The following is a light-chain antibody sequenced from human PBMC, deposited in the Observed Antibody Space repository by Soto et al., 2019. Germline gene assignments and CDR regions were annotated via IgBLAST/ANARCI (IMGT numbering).Light chain of an antibody. V-gene: IGLV2-14*03. CDR1: SSDIGGYNY. CDR2: DVS. Sequence: QSALTQPASVSGSPGQSITISCTGTSSDIGGYNYVSWYQQHPGKAPKLMFYDVSNRPSGVSNRFSGSKSGNTASLTISGLQAEDEADYYCSSYTSSSSLFGGGTKVTVL. CDR3: SSYTSSSSL. J-gene: IGLJ2*01.